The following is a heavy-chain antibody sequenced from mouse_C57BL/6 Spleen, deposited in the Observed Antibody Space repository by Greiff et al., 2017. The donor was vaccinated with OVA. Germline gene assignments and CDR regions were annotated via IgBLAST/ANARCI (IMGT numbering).Heavy chain of an antibody. CDR3: ATIYYDYDMVDY. V-gene: IGHV1-26*01. CDR1: GYTFTDYY. CDR2: INPNNGGT. J-gene: IGHJ2*01. Sequence: EVQLQQSGPELVKPGASVKISCKASGYTFTDYYMNWVKQSHGKSLEWIGDINPNNGGTSYNQKFKGKATLTVDKSSSTAYMELRSLTSEDSAVYYCATIYYDYDMVDYWGQGTTLTVSS. D-gene: IGHD2-4*01.